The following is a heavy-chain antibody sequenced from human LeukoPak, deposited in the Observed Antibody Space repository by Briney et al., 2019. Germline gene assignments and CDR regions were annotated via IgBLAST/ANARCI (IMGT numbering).Heavy chain of an antibody. D-gene: IGHD3-10*01. Sequence: GGSLRLSCAASGFSFDDYGMSWVRQTPGKGLEWVSNINWNGDSTSYADSVKGRFTISRDNAKNSLYLQMNSLGAEDTALYYCARAPNYGSGNYYDYWGQGTLVTVSS. CDR2: INWNGDST. J-gene: IGHJ4*02. CDR1: GFSFDDYG. CDR3: ARAPNYGSGNYYDY. V-gene: IGHV3-20*04.